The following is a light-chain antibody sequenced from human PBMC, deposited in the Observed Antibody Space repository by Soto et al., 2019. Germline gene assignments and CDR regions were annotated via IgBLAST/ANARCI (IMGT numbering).Light chain of an antibody. V-gene: IGLV2-14*01. CDR3: SSYTSSSTPVV. J-gene: IGLJ2*01. Sequence: QSALTQPASVSGCPGKSITISCTGTSSDVGGYNYVSWYQQHPGKAPKLMIYDVSNRPSGVSNRFSGSKSGNTASLTISGLQAEDEADYYCSSYTSSSTPVVFGGGTQLTVL. CDR2: DVS. CDR1: SSDVGGYNY.